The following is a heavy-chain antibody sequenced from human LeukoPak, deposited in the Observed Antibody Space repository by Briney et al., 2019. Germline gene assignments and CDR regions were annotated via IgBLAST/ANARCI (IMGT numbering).Heavy chain of an antibody. J-gene: IGHJ4*02. Sequence: PGGSLRLSCAASGFTFDDYAMHWVRQAPGKGLEWVSGISWNSGSIGYADSVKGRFTMSRDNAKNSLYLQMNSLRADDTAVYYCARDFSEQESSIYLDSWGQGTLVTVSS. CDR2: ISWNSGSI. D-gene: IGHD1-26*01. CDR1: GFTFDDYA. CDR3: ARDFSEQESSIYLDS. V-gene: IGHV3-9*01.